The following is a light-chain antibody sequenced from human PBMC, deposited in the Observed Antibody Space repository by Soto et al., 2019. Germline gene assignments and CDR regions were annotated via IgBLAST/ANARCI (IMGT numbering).Light chain of an antibody. Sequence: EIVLTQSPGTLPLSPGERATLSCRASQSVNNNYLAWYQQKTGQAPRLLIYDASSRATGIPDRFSGSGSGTDFTLTISRLQPEDFAVYYCQQHGPSPPLMFGQGTKVEIK. CDR2: DAS. CDR1: QSVNNNY. J-gene: IGKJ1*01. CDR3: QQHGPSPPLM. V-gene: IGKV3-20*01.